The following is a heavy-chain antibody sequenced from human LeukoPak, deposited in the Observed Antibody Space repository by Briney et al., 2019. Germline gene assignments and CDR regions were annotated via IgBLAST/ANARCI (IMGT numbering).Heavy chain of an antibody. CDR1: GYTFNSSY. Sequence: ASVKVSCKASGYTFNSSYMHWVRQAPGQGLEWMGIINPSDDSTRYAQKFQGRVTMTKDTSTNTVYMHLSSLSSDDTAVYYCARDSELMVYAPDYWGQGTLVTVSS. CDR3: ARDSELMVYAPDY. D-gene: IGHD2-8*01. CDR2: INPSDDST. J-gene: IGHJ4*02. V-gene: IGHV1-46*02.